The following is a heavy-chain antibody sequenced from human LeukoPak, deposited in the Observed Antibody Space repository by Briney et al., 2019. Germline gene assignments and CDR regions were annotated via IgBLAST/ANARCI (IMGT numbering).Heavy chain of an antibody. V-gene: IGHV4-59*01. CDR3: ARHFAYSSSSYFDY. J-gene: IGHJ4*02. CDR2: IYNSEST. Sequence: SETVSLACTVSVGSLNYYHWSWMRQPPAKGLEWIGYIYNSESTYYNPSLKSRVTISVDTSKNQFSLKLSSVTAADTAVYYCARHFAYSSSSYFDYWGQGNLVTVSS. D-gene: IGHD6-6*01. CDR1: VGSLNYYH.